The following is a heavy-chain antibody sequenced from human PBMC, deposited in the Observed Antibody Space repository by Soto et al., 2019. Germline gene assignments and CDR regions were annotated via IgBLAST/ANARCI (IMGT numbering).Heavy chain of an antibody. CDR1: GGSISSGGYY. D-gene: IGHD4-17*01. CDR2: IYYSGST. Sequence: QVQLQESGPGLVKPSQTLSLTCTVSGGSISSGGYYWSWIRQHPGKGLEWIGYIYYSGSTHYNPSLKTRVTISVDTSKNQFSLKLSSVTAADTAVYYCASGGYGDYILDYWGQGTLVTVSS. V-gene: IGHV4-31*03. J-gene: IGHJ4*02. CDR3: ASGGYGDYILDY.